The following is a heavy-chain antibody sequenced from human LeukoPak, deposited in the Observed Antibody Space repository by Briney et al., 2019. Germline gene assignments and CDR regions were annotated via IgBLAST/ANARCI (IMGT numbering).Heavy chain of an antibody. Sequence: SQTLSLTCTVSGGSTSSGDYYWSWIRQPPGKGLEWIGYIYYSGSTYYNPSLKSRVTISVDTSKNQFSLKLSSVTAADTAVYYCAREGHCSSTSCYSGWFDPWGQGTLVTVSS. J-gene: IGHJ5*02. CDR2: IYYSGST. D-gene: IGHD2-2*01. CDR3: AREGHCSSTSCYSGWFDP. CDR1: GGSTSSGDYY. V-gene: IGHV4-30-4*08.